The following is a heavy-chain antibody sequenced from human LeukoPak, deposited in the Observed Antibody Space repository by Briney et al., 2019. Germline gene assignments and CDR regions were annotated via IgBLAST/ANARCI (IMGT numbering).Heavy chain of an antibody. CDR3: TRHPAWLDY. V-gene: IGHV3-49*04. CDR1: GLTFGDYA. D-gene: IGHD5-12*01. Sequence: GRSLRLFWTASGLTFGDYAMRWVRQAPGKGLGWVGFIRSQAYGGTTEYAASVKDRFTISRHDSKSIAYLQMNRLKTEDTAVYYCTRHPAWLDYWGQGTLVTVSS. CDR2: IRSQAYGGTT. J-gene: IGHJ4*02.